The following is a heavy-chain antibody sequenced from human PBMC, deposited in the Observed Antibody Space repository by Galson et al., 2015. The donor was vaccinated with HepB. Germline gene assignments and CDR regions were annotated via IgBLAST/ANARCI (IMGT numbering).Heavy chain of an antibody. CDR3: ARQSGSSWFIFDY. Sequence: SLRLSCAASGFTFSSYDMHWVRQATGKGLEWVSAIGTGGDTYYSGSVKGRFTISRENAKNSLYLQMNSLRAGDTAVYYCARQSGSSWFIFDYWGQGTLVTVSS. D-gene: IGHD6-13*01. CDR1: GFTFSSYD. J-gene: IGHJ4*02. V-gene: IGHV3-13*01. CDR2: IGTGGDT.